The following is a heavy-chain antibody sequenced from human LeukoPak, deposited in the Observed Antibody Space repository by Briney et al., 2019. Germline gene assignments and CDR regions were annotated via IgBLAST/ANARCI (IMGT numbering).Heavy chain of an antibody. Sequence: WASVKVSCKASGGTFSSYAISWVRQAPGQGLEWMGGIIPIFGTANYAQKFQGRVTITADKSTSTAYMELSSLRSEDTAVYYCARDSWGTMVRGVIHYYYMDVWGKGTTVTISS. J-gene: IGHJ6*03. CDR1: GGTFSSYA. CDR3: ARDSWGTMVRGVIHYYYMDV. V-gene: IGHV1-69*06. D-gene: IGHD3-10*01. CDR2: IIPIFGTA.